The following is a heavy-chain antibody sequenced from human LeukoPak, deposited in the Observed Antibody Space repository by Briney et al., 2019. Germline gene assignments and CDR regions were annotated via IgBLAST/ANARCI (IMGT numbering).Heavy chain of an antibody. CDR1: GFTFSSYG. CDR2: IRGNRSNK. J-gene: IGHJ4*02. V-gene: IGHV3-30*02. CDR3: AKEPAGASVPHY. D-gene: IGHD4/OR15-4a*01. Sequence: PGGSLRLSCAASGFTFSSYGMHWVRQAPGKGLEWVAFIRGNRSNKYYADSVKGRFTISRDNSKNPLYLQMNSLRAEDTAGYYCAKEPAGASVPHYWGEGCLVTASS.